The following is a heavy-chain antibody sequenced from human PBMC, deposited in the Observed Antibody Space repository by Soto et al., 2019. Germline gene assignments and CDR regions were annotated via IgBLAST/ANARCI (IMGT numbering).Heavy chain of an antibody. Sequence: PGESLKISCKGSGDSCTSYWIGWVRRMPGKGLEWMGIIYPGDSDTRYSPSFQGQVTISADKSISTAYLQWSSPKASDTAMYSCARHEGYYGSPDAGLFNYWGQGTLVTVSS. CDR3: ARHEGYYGSPDAGLFNY. V-gene: IGHV5-51*01. CDR1: GDSCTSYW. D-gene: IGHD3-10*01. J-gene: IGHJ4*02. CDR2: IYPGDSDT.